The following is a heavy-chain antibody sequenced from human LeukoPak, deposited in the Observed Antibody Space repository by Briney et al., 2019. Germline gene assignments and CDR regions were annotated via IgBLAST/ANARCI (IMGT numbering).Heavy chain of an antibody. CDR3: TSRAALLGDI. D-gene: IGHD6-13*01. Sequence: GGSLKLSCAASGFTFSGSAMHWVRQASGKGLEWVGRIRSKANSYATAYAASVKGRFTISRDDSKNTAYLQMNSLKTEDTAVYYCTSRAALLGDIWGQGTMVTVSS. CDR2: IRSKANSYAT. V-gene: IGHV3-73*01. J-gene: IGHJ3*02. CDR1: GFTFSGSA.